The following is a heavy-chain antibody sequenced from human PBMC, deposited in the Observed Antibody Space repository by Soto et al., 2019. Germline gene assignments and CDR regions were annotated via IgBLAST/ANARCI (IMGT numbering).Heavy chain of an antibody. V-gene: IGHV3-21*01. CDR3: ARGGGSGTLGAFDI. D-gene: IGHD3-10*01. CDR1: GFTFSSYA. CDR2: ISSSGSST. J-gene: IGHJ3*02. Sequence: GGSLRLSCAASGFTFSSYAMSWVRQAPGKGLEWVSAISSSGSSTYYADSVKGRFTISRDNAKNSLYLQMNSLRAEDTAVYYCARGGGSGTLGAFDIWGQGTMVTVSS.